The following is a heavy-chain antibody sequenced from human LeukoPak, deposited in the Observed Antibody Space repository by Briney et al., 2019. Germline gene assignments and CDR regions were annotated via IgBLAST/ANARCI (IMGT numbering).Heavy chain of an antibody. CDR3: AKDRGTAPSTHINY. J-gene: IGHJ4*02. Sequence: VGTLRLSCAASGVIFRNYYMHGGRHAPGKGQEWVAYVRYDRSNKYYADSVKGRFTITRDDSRNTLYLQMDSLRAEDTAVYYCAKDRGTAPSTHINYWGQGTLVTVSS. CDR2: VRYDRSNK. V-gene: IGHV3-30*02. D-gene: IGHD3-10*01. CDR1: GVIFRNYY.